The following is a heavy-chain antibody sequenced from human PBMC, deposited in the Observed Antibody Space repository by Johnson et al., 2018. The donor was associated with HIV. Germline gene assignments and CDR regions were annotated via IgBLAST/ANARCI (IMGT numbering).Heavy chain of an antibody. J-gene: IGHJ3*02. CDR1: GFTFSSYA. CDR3: ARPIARGASDI. Sequence: VQLVESGGGLVQPGGSLRLSCAASGFTFSSYAMSWVRQAPGKGLEWVSAIGTAGDTYYPGSVKGRFTISRENAKNSLYLQMKSLRVEDTALYYCARPIARGASDIWGQGTMVTVSS. V-gene: IGHV3-13*01. CDR2: IGTAGDT. D-gene: IGHD3-10*01.